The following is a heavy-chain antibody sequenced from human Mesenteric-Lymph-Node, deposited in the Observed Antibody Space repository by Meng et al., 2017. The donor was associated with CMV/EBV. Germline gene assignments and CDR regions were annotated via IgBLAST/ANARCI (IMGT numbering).Heavy chain of an antibody. CDR2: INPKTGGR. CDR3: ARDRDTDWYSPFDY. V-gene: IGHV1-2*06. D-gene: IGHD3-9*01. J-gene: IGHJ4*02. CDR1: GYTFIDYY. Sequence: QVQLVQSGAEVKKPGASVRVSCKASGYTFIDYYINWVRQAPGPGLEWMGRINPKTGGRSYAQNFQGRVTMTRDTSINTAYMEVNRLNSDDTAMYYCARDRDTDWYSPFDYWGPGTLVTVSS.